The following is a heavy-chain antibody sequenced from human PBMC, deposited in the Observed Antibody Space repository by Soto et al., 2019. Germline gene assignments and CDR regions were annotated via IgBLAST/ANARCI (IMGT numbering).Heavy chain of an antibody. D-gene: IGHD2-15*01. V-gene: IGHV2-5*01. Sequence: QITLKESGPTLVKPTQTLTLTCTFSGFSLSTSGGGVGWIRQPPGKALEWLALIYWYDDKRYSPSLKNRLTITKDTSNDQVVLTMTNMDPVDTATYYCAHSRGGGNAAWFDPWGQGTLVTVSS. CDR3: AHSRGGGNAAWFDP. J-gene: IGHJ5*02. CDR2: IYWYDDK. CDR1: GFSLSTSGGG.